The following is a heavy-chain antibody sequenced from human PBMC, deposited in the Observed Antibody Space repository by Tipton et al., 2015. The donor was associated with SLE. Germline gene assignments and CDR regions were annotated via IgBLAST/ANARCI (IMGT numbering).Heavy chain of an antibody. J-gene: IGHJ4*02. CDR2: ISSSGSTI. Sequence: SLRLSCAASGFTFSDYYMSWIRQAPGKGLEWVSYISSSGSTIYYADSVKGRFTISRDNSKNTLYLQMNSLRAEDTAVYYCAKDPYSGYLYYFDYWGQGTLVTVSS. CDR3: AKDPYSGYLYYFDY. CDR1: GFTFSDYY. D-gene: IGHD5-12*01. V-gene: IGHV3-11*01.